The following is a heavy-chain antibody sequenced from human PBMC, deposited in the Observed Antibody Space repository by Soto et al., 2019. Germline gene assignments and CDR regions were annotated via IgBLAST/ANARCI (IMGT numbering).Heavy chain of an antibody. CDR3: AKDRRPNYSYGMDV. CDR1: GFTFSSYG. CDR2: ISYDGSNK. J-gene: IGHJ6*02. D-gene: IGHD6-25*01. V-gene: IGHV3-30*18. Sequence: ESGGGVVQPGRSLRLSCAASGFTFSSYGMHWVRQAPGKGLEWVAVISYDGSNKYYADSVKGRFTISRDNSKNTLYLQMNSLRAEDTAVYYCAKDRRPNYSYGMDVWGQGTTVTVSS.